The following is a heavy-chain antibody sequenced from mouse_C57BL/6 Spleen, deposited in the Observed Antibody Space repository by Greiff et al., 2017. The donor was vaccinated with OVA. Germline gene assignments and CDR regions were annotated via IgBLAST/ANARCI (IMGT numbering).Heavy chain of an antibody. CDR1: GYTFTSYW. D-gene: IGHD2-4*01. CDR2: IHPNSGST. V-gene: IGHV1-64*01. CDR3: ARFSYDDGSLDY. Sequence: QVQLQQPGAELVKPGASVKLSCKASGYTFTSYWMHWVKQRPGQGLEWIGMIHPNSGSTNYNEKFKSKATLNVDKSSSTAYMQLSSLTSEDSAVYYCARFSYDDGSLDYWGQGTTLTVSS. J-gene: IGHJ2*01.